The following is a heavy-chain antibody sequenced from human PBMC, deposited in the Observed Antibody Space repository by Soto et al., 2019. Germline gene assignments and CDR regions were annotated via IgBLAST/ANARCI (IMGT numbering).Heavy chain of an antibody. CDR1: GGSFSGYY. D-gene: IGHD3-10*01. V-gene: IGHV4-34*01. Sequence: KPSETLSLTCAVYGGSFSGYYWSWIRQPPGKGLEWIGEINHSGSTNYNPSLKSRVTISVDTSKNQFSLKLSSVTAADTAVYYCAIAMVRGVDVWGQGTTVTVSS. CDR3: AIAMVRGVDV. J-gene: IGHJ6*02. CDR2: INHSGST.